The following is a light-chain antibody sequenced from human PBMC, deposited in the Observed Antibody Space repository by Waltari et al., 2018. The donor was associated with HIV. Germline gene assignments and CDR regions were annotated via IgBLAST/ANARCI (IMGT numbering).Light chain of an antibody. CDR3: QTWGTGVV. CDR2: VASDGSH. J-gene: IGLJ2*01. CDR1: SGHSSYA. V-gene: IGLV4-69*01. Sequence: QVVLTQSPSASASPGAAAKLTCTLSSGHSSYAIAWHQQQPEKGPRYLMKVASDGSHYKGDGIPDRFSGSSSGAERYLTISSLQSEDEADYYCQTWGTGVVFGGGTKLTVL.